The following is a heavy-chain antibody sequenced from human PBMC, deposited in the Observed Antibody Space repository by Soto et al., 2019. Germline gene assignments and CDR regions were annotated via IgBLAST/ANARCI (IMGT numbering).Heavy chain of an antibody. CDR3: ARVSLLVRGVITSDYYYYGMDV. D-gene: IGHD3-10*01. V-gene: IGHV4-34*01. Sequence: PSETLSLTCVVYGASFSGYYWSWIRQPPGKGLEWIGEINHSGSTNYNPSLKSRVTISVDPSKNQFSLKLSSVTAADTAVYYCARVSLLVRGVITSDYYYYGMDVWGQGTTVTVSS. CDR1: GASFSGYY. CDR2: INHSGST. J-gene: IGHJ6*02.